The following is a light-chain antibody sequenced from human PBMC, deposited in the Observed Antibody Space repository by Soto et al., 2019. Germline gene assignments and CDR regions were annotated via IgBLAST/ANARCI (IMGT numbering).Light chain of an antibody. Sequence: QSALTQPASVSGSPGQSITISCAGTSSDVGGYNYVSWFQQHPGKAPKLIIFEVSNRPSGVSNRFSGSKSGNTASLTISGLQAEDEADYYCCSYAGSYTFVFGGGTKLTVL. J-gene: IGLJ2*01. CDR1: SSDVGGYNY. CDR2: EVS. V-gene: IGLV2-14*01. CDR3: CSYAGSYTFV.